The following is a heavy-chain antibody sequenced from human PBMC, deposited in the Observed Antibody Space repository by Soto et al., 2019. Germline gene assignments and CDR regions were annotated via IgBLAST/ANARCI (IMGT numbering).Heavy chain of an antibody. Sequence: EVHLLESGGGLVQPGGSLRLSCAASGFTFTSYAMTWVRQAPGKGLEWVSGISGSGGSTHYADSVKGRFTISRGSSKSTLYLQMNSLRAEDTAVYYCAKDRYCSSTSCYAGFDYWGQGTLVTVSS. CDR3: AKDRYCSSTSCYAGFDY. CDR2: ISGSGGST. D-gene: IGHD2-2*01. CDR1: GFTFTSYA. J-gene: IGHJ4*02. V-gene: IGHV3-23*01.